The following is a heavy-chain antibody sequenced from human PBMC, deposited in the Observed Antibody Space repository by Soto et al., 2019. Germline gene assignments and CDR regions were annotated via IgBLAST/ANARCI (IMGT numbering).Heavy chain of an antibody. D-gene: IGHD3-10*01. CDR2: INSDSGDT. J-gene: IGHJ6*02. Sequence: QVHLVQSGAEGKKPGASVKVSCETSGYNFSAYHIHWVRQTPGQGLEWMGWINSDSGDTNYAQKFQGRVTMTRDMFASVAYMELSRLTSDDTAVYYCARDRRASGTYDGVDVWGQGTPVAVS. CDR1: GYNFSAYH. V-gene: IGHV1-2*02. CDR3: ARDRRASGTYDGVDV.